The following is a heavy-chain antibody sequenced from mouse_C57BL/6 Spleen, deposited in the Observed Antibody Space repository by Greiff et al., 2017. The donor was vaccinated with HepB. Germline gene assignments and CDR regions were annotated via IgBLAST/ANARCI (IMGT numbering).Heavy chain of an antibody. J-gene: IGHJ2*01. V-gene: IGHV1-53*01. CDR1: GYTFTSYW. CDR2: INPSNGGT. D-gene: IGHD2-14*01. Sequence: VKLQESGTELVKPGASVKLSCKASGYTFTSYWMHWVKQRPGQGLEWIGNINPSNGGTNYNEKFKSKATLTVDKSSSTAYMQLSSLTSEDSAVYYCARSGGTQDFDYWGQGTTLTVSS. CDR3: ARSGGTQDFDY.